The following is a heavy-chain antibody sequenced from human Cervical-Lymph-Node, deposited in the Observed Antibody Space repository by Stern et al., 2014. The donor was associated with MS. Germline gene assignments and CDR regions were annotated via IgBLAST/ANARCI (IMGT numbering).Heavy chain of an antibody. V-gene: IGHV1-8*01. CDR3: ARFLTDSSGWYLYYFDY. CDR1: GYTFTSYD. CDR2: MNPNSGNT. D-gene: IGHD6-19*01. Sequence: QVQLVQSGAEVKKPGASVKVSYKASGYTFTSYDINWVRQATGQGLEWMGWMNPNSGNTGYAQKFQGRVTMTRNTSISTAYMELSSLRSEDTAVYYCARFLTDSSGWYLYYFDYWGQGTLVTVSS. J-gene: IGHJ4*02.